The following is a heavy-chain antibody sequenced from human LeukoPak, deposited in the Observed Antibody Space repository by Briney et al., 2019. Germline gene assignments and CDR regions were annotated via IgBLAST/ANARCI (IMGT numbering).Heavy chain of an antibody. D-gene: IGHD3-16*01. Sequence: GGSLRLSRATSGFTFSDYSMTWVRQAPGKGLEWVSSITSTSSHINYADSVRGRFTISRDNAKNALFLQMTSLTDEDTALYYCARARLGYYDEYFDPWGQGTQVTVSS. J-gene: IGHJ5*02. CDR1: GFTFSDYS. CDR3: ARARLGYYDEYFDP. CDR2: ITSTSSHI. V-gene: IGHV3-21*01.